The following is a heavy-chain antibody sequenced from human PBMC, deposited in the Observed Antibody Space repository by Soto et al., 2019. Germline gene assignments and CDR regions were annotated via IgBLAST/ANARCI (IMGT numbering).Heavy chain of an antibody. D-gene: IGHD2-2*01. CDR2: ISLYSDGT. CDR1: GYTFSKYG. J-gene: IGHJ5*02. Sequence: GASVKVSCKTCGYTFSKYGITWVRQAPGQPLEWLGWISLYSDGTNYAQKFQGRVSMTTDTSTTTAYMELRSLRSDDTAVYYCARVVPGAEAWFGPWGQGTLVTVSS. CDR3: ARVVPGAEAWFGP. V-gene: IGHV1-18*01.